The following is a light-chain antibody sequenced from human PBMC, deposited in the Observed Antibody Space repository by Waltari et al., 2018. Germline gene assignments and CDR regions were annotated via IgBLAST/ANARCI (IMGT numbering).Light chain of an antibody. J-gene: IGKJ2*01. CDR2: DAS. CDR1: QSVSSY. CDR3: QQRSNWPPGMYT. Sequence: EIVLTQSPATLSLSPGERATLSCRASQSVSSYLAWYQQKPGQAPRLLIYDASNRATGIPARFSGSGSGTDVTLTISSLEPEDFVVYYCQQRSNWPPGMYTFGQGTKLEIK. V-gene: IGKV3-11*01.